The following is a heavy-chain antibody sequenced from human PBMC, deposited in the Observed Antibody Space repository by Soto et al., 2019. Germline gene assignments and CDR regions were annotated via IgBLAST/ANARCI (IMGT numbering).Heavy chain of an antibody. Sequence: SETLSLTCSVSSGSISSGSWWSWVRQPPGKGLQWIGEILHSGSTNYNPSLKSRVTISVDTSKNQFSLKLSSVTAADTAVYYCARGSRNYYGSPPYYYYMDVWGKGTTVTVSS. V-gene: IGHV4-4*02. D-gene: IGHD3-10*01. CDR1: SGSISSGSW. CDR3: ARGSRNYYGSPPYYYYMDV. CDR2: ILHSGST. J-gene: IGHJ6*03.